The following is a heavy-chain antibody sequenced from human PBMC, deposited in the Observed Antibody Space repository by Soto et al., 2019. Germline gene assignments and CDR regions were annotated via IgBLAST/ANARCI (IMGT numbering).Heavy chain of an antibody. J-gene: IGHJ5*02. CDR3: ARDRWFDP. V-gene: IGHV4-59*11. Sequence: PSETLSLTCTVSGGSISSHYWSWIRQPPGKGLEWIGYIYYSGSTNYNPSLKSRVTISADTSKNQFSLKLSSVTAADTAVYYCARDRWFDPWGQGTLVTVSS. CDR1: GGSISSHY. CDR2: IYYSGST.